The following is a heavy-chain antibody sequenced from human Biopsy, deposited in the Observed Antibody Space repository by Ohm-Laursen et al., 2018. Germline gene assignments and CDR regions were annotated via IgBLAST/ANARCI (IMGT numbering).Heavy chain of an antibody. CDR2: ISDSGST. Sequence: SETLSLPRAVSGRSISSFYWTWIRQPPGKGPEWIGDISDSGSTNYKPSLKSRVIISVDTFKNHFSLNLTSVTAADTAVYYCARRGSGGRSFDHWGQGTLVTVSS. CDR3: ARRGSGGRSFDH. V-gene: IGHV4-59*08. CDR1: GRSISSFY. D-gene: IGHD2-15*01. J-gene: IGHJ4*02.